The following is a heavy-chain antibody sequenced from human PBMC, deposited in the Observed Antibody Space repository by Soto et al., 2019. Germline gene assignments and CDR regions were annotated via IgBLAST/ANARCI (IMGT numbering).Heavy chain of an antibody. Sequence: QVQLVESGGGVVQPGRTLRLSCAASGFTFSSSAMAWVRQAPGKGLEWVSFMSYDGSKAFYADSVRGRFTVSRDNSKNTLYLQMNVLRSEDTALYYCARVLGAFSNYFDYWGQGTPVTVSS. CDR1: GFTFSSSA. CDR3: ARVLGAFSNYFDY. CDR2: MSYDGSKA. D-gene: IGHD3-3*02. J-gene: IGHJ4*02. V-gene: IGHV3-30*04.